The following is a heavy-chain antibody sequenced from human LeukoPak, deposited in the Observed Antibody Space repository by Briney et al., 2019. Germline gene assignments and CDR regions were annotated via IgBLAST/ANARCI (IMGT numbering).Heavy chain of an antibody. Sequence: PSETLSLTCAVYGGSFSGYYWSWIRQPPGKGLEWIGEINHSGSTNYNPSLKSRVTISVDTSKNQFSLKLSSVTAADTAVCYCARNDHYDPDALDIWGQGTMVTVSS. D-gene: IGHD3-22*01. J-gene: IGHJ3*02. V-gene: IGHV4-34*01. CDR1: GGSFSGYY. CDR3: ARNDHYDPDALDI. CDR2: INHSGST.